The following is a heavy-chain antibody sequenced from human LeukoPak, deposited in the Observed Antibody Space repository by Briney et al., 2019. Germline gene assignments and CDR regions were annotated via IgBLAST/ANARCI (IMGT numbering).Heavy chain of an antibody. J-gene: IGHJ4*02. Sequence: SQTLSLTCTVSGGSISSGDYDWSWIRQPPGKGLEWIGYIYYRGSTYYNPSLKSRVTISVDTSKNQFSLKLSSVTAADTAVYYFARLGLPLGSVAARGGFDYWGQGTRVTVSS. CDR1: GGSISSGDYD. CDR2: IYYRGST. V-gene: IGHV4-30-4*08. CDR3: ARLGLPLGSVAARGGFDY. D-gene: IGHD2-15*01.